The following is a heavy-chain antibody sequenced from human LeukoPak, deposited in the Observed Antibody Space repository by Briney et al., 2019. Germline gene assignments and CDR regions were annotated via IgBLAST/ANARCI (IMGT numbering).Heavy chain of an antibody. CDR2: INHSGST. CDR3: ARGWKVAAASYYYYYGMDV. CDR1: GGSFSGYY. D-gene: IGHD6-13*01. Sequence: SETLSLTCAVYGGSFSGYYWRWIRQPPGKGLEWIGEINHSGSTNYNPSLKSRVTISVDTSKNQFSLKLSSVTAADTAVYYCARGWKVAAASYYYYYGMDVWGQGTTVTVSS. J-gene: IGHJ6*02. V-gene: IGHV4-34*01.